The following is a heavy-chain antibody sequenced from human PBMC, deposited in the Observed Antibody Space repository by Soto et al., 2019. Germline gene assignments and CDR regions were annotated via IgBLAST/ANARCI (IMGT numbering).Heavy chain of an antibody. D-gene: IGHD2-15*01. CDR2: IIPMFGTA. V-gene: IGHV1-69*01. CDR1: GGTFSSYA. Sequence: QVQLVQSGAEVKKPGSSVKVSCKSSGGTFSSYAFSWGRQAPGQGVEWMGGIIPMFGTANYAQKFQGRVTITADESTSTAYMELSSLRFEDTAVYYCARDSLVVVAATPRWFDPWGQGTLVTVSS. J-gene: IGHJ5*02. CDR3: ARDSLVVVAATPRWFDP.